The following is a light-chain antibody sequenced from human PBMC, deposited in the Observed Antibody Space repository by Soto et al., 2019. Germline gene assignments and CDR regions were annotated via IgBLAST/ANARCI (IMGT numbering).Light chain of an antibody. J-gene: IGKJ1*01. CDR3: QHYNSYSEA. CDR1: QGIGNA. V-gene: IGKV1-5*03. CDR2: KAS. Sequence: IQMTQSPSSLSASVGDRVTISCRASQGIGNALGWYQQKPGKAPKLLIHKASSLQSGVPSRFSGSGSGTDFTLTISSLQPDDFATYYCQHYNSYSEAFGQGTKVDIK.